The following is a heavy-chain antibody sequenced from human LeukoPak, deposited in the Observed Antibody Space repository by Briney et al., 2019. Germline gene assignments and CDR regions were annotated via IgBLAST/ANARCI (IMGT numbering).Heavy chain of an antibody. D-gene: IGHD5-18*01. J-gene: IGHJ4*02. CDR1: GFTFSSYV. V-gene: IGHV3-30*02. CDR2: IRYDGSNK. Sequence: GGSLRLSCAASGFTFSSYVMHWVRQAPGNGLEWVAFIRYDGSNKYYADSVKGRFTISRDNSKITLYLQMNSLRAEDTAVYYCAKSRGYSYGYEAYFDYWGQGTLVTVSS. CDR3: AKSRGYSYGYEAYFDY.